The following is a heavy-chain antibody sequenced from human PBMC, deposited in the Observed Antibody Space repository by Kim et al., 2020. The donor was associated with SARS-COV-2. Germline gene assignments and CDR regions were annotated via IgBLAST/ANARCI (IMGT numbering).Heavy chain of an antibody. D-gene: IGHD3-10*01. CDR2: INHSGST. J-gene: IGHJ4*02. Sequence: SETLSLTCAVYGGSFSGYYWSWIRQPPGKGLEWIGEINHSGSTNYNPSLKSRVTISVDTSKNQFSLKLSSVTAADTAVYYCARGTGPYGSGSYWVYWGQGTLVTVSS. V-gene: IGHV4-34*01. CDR1: GGSFSGYY. CDR3: ARGTGPYGSGSYWVY.